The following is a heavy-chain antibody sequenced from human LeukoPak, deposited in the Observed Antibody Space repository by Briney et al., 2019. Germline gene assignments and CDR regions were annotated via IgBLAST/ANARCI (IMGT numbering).Heavy chain of an antibody. V-gene: IGHV3-23*01. CDR2: ISGSGGST. D-gene: IGHD6-13*01. J-gene: IGHJ4*02. CDR3: ARSPAGSSWPSIDY. CDR1: GFTFSSYA. Sequence: GGSLRLSCAASGFTFSSYAMSWVRQTPGKGLECVAPISGSGGSTYYADCVRGRFTVSRDNSKNMLYLQMNSLRVEDTAVYYCARSPAGSSWPSIDYWGQGTLVAVSS.